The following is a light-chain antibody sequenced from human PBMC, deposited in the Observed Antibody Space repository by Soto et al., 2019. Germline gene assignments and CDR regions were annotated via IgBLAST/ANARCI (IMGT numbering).Light chain of an antibody. Sequence: DIQLTQSPSFLSASVGDTVTLTCRASQVISTSLAWYQVKPGKAPKLLIYAASTLESGVPSRFSATVSGTEFSLTITSLQPEDFATYYCQQLFDSPITFGQGTRLEIK. CDR1: QVISTS. V-gene: IGKV1-9*01. J-gene: IGKJ5*01. CDR3: QQLFDSPIT. CDR2: AAS.